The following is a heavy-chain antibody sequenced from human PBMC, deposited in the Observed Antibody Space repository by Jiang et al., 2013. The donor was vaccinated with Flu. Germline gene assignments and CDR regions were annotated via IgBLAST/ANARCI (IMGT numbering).Heavy chain of an antibody. CDR1: GGSISSGGYY. D-gene: IGHD5-18*01. V-gene: IGHV4-31*03. Sequence: GPGLVKPSQTLSLTCTVSGGSISSGGYYWSWIRQHPGKGLEWIGYIYYSGSTYYNPSLKSRVTISVDTSKNQFSLKLSSVTAADTAVYYCARDVYIYGYRGGRFDPWGQGTLVTVSS. CDR2: IYYSGST. CDR3: ARDVYIYGYRGGRFDP. J-gene: IGHJ5*02.